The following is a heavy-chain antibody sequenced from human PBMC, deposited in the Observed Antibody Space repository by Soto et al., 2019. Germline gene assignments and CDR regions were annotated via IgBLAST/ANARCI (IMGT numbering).Heavy chain of an antibody. Sequence: QVQLKESGPGLVKPSGTLSLTCAVSGGSFTSNNWWTWVRKPPGQGLGGIGEIYRTGGTNYNPSLKSRVTISLEKSENQFSLKVTSLTAADTAVYYCASRDPGTSVDYWGQGTLVTVSS. CDR1: GGSFTSNNW. V-gene: IGHV4-4*02. CDR2: IYRTGGT. J-gene: IGHJ4*02. CDR3: ASRDPGTSVDY. D-gene: IGHD1-7*01.